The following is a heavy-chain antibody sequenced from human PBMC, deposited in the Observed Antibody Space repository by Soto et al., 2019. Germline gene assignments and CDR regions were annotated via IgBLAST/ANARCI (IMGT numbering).Heavy chain of an antibody. D-gene: IGHD6-13*01. J-gene: IGHJ6*02. CDR3: AKHIAAAGRYYYYYGMDV. CDR2: ISGSGGST. Sequence: GGSPRLSCAASGFTFSSDAMSWVRQAPGKGLEWVSAISGSGGSTYYADSVKGRFTISRDTSKNTLYLQMKRLRAEDTAVYYCAKHIAAAGRYYYYYGMDVWGQGTTVTVSS. CDR1: GFTFSSDA. V-gene: IGHV3-23*01.